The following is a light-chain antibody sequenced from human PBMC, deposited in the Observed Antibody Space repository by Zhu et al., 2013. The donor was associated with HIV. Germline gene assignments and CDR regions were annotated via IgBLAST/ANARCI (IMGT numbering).Light chain of an antibody. CDR3: QHRANWPRT. CDR2: GAS. CDR1: QSVSSSY. V-gene: IGKV3D-20*02. J-gene: IGKJ1*01. Sequence: EIVLTQSPGTLSLSPGERATLACRASQSVSSSYLAWYQQKPGQAPRLLIYGASSRATGIPTRFSGSGSGTDFTLTISSLEPEDSAFYYCQHRANWPRTFGQGTKVEI.